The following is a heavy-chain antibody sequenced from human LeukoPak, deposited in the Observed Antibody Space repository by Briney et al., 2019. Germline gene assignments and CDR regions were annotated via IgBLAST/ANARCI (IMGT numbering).Heavy chain of an antibody. CDR2: INPKNGGT. V-gene: IGHV1-2*02. J-gene: IGHJ4*02. D-gene: IGHD2-2*01. CDR3: AREPPYTGHCDITTCDVSRFDL. Sequence: GASVKVSCKASGYTFTGYYMHWVRQAPGQGLEWMGWINPKNGGTNPAEKFQGRVTMTRDTSLSTAFMEPTGLTSDDTAVYFCAREPPYTGHCDITTCDVSRFDLWGQGTLVTVSS. CDR1: GYTFTGYY.